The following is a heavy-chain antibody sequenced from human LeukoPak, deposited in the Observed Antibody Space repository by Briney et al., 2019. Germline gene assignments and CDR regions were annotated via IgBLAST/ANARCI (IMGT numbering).Heavy chain of an antibody. D-gene: IGHD6-13*01. J-gene: IGHJ6*03. CDR3: ARESFHLAAAGVYYYYYMDV. CDR2: LYPCGCA. CDR1: GGSISSYY. Sequence: SEPLSHPRTLSGGSISSYYWRWMRPPAGKGLEWIGRLYPCGCANYNPSLKSRVTMSVDTSKNQFSLKLSSVTAADTAVYYCARESFHLAAAGVYYYYYMDVWGKGTTVTISS. V-gene: IGHV4-4*07.